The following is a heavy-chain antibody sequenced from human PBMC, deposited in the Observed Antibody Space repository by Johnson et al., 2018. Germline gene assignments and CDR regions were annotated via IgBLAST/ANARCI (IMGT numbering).Heavy chain of an antibody. D-gene: IGHD1-26*01. J-gene: IGHJ6*03. CDR3: GRESYSREFFYYLDV. CDR1: GGSITNYY. CDR2: RYDNGKSS. V-gene: IGHV4-59*01. Sequence: QVQLQESGPGLVKPSETLSLTCTVSGGSITNYYWNWIRQSPGKGLEWIGLRYDNGKSSDSNPSLKSRVTLSVDTSRNLFSLKLSSVTAADTAVYYCGRESYSREFFYYLDVWGNGTTVTVAS.